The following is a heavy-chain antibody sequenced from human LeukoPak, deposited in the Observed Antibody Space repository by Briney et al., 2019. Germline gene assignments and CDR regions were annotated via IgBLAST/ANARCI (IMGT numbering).Heavy chain of an antibody. CDR3: ARGPSRGSYYDSSGRPIDY. Sequence: SETLSLTCTVSGGSISSYYWSWIRQPPGKGLEWIGYIYYSGSTNYNPSLKSRVTISVDTSKNQFSLKLSSVTAADTAVYYCARGPSRGSYYDSSGRPIDYWGQGTLVTVSS. CDR2: IYYSGST. D-gene: IGHD3-22*01. CDR1: GGSISSYY. V-gene: IGHV4-59*01. J-gene: IGHJ4*02.